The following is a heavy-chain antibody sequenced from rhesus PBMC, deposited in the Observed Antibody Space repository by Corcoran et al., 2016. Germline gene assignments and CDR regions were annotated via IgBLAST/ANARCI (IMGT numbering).Heavy chain of an antibody. CDR3: ARGSTTDV. V-gene: IGHV3-72*01. CDR2: VGPGGST. CDR1: GFTFSSYA. J-gene: IGHJ5-2*02. Sequence: EVQLVESGGGLVQPGGSLRLSCAASGFTFSSYAMQWVHQAPGMGREWGSAVGPGGSTYYADAVKGRFTISRDNAKSSLYLQMNSLRAEDTAVYYCARGSTTDVWGRGVLVTVSS. D-gene: IGHD1-14*01.